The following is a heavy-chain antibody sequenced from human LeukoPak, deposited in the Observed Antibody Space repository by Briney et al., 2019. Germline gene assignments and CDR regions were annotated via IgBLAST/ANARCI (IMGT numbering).Heavy chain of an antibody. CDR1: GGSISSYY. CDR3: ARGVSEYYYGSGPQRGFDP. CDR2: IYYSGST. D-gene: IGHD3-10*01. V-gene: IGHV4-59*01. Sequence: SETLSLTCTVSGGSISSYYWSWIRQPPGKGLEWIGYIYYSGSTNYNPSLKSRVTISVDTSKNQFSLKLSSATAADTAVYYCARGVSEYYYGSGPQRGFDPWGQGTLVTVSS. J-gene: IGHJ5*02.